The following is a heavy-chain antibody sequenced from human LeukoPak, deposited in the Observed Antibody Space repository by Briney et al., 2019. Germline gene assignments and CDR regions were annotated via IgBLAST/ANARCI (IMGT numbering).Heavy chain of an antibody. CDR3: ARGQEADELLLDY. CDR2: MNPNSGNT. Sequence: ASVKASCKASGYTFTGYDINWVRQATGQGLEWMGWMNPNSGNTGYAQKFQGRVTMTRNTSISTAYMELSSLRSEDTAVYYCARGQEADELLLDYWGQGTLVTVSS. CDR1: GYTFTGYD. J-gene: IGHJ4*02. V-gene: IGHV1-8*01. D-gene: IGHD2-15*01.